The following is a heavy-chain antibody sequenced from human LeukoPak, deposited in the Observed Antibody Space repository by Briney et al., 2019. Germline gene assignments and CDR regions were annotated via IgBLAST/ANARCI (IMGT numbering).Heavy chain of an antibody. CDR3: ARDIVVVPAPMLELRSNGMDV. V-gene: IGHV1-18*01. D-gene: IGHD2-2*01. J-gene: IGHJ6*02. Sequence: ASVKVSCKASGYTFTSYGISWVRQAPGQGFEWMGWISAYNGNTNYAQKLQGRVTMTTDTSTSTAYMELRSLRSDDTAVYYCARDIVVVPAPMLELRSNGMDVWGQGTTVTVSS. CDR1: GYTFTSYG. CDR2: ISAYNGNT.